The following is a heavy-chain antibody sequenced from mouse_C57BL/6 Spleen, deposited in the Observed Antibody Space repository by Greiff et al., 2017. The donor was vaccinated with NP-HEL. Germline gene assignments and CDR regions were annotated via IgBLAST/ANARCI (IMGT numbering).Heavy chain of an antibody. Sequence: EVKLMESGGGLVQPGESLKLSCESNEYEFPSHDMSWVRKTPEKRLELVAAINSDGGSTYYPDTMERRFIISRDNTKKTLYLQMSSLRSEDTALYYCARPNWDVYAMDYWGQGTSVTVSS. CDR1: EYEFPSHD. CDR3: ARPNWDVYAMDY. V-gene: IGHV5-2*01. CDR2: INSDGGST. D-gene: IGHD4-1*01. J-gene: IGHJ4*01.